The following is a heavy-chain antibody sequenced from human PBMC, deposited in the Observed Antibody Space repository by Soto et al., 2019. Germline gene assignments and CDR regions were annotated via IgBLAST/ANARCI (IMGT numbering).Heavy chain of an antibody. J-gene: IGHJ4*02. V-gene: IGHV4-59*01. Sequence: SETLSLTCTVSGGSISSYYWSWIRQPPGKGLEWIGYIYYSGSTNYNPSLKSRVTISGDTSKNQFSLKLSSVTAADTAVYYCARIKRSAYSSSYYFDYWGQGTLVTVSS. D-gene: IGHD6-6*01. CDR1: GGSISSYY. CDR3: ARIKRSAYSSSYYFDY. CDR2: IYYSGST.